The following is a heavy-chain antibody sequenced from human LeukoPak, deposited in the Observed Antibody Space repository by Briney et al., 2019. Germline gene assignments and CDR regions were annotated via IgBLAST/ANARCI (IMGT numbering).Heavy chain of an antibody. D-gene: IGHD3-10*01. CDR3: ERAVKEKVLLWFGGLFGGVDAFDI. J-gene: IGHJ3*02. CDR2: MNPNSGNT. CDR1: GYTFTSYD. Sequence: ASVKASCKASGYTFTSYDINWVRQATGQGLEWMGWMNPNSGNTGYAQKFQGRVTITRNTSISTAYMELSSLRSEDTAVYYCERAVKEKVLLWFGGLFGGVDAFDIWGQGTMVTVSS. V-gene: IGHV1-8*03.